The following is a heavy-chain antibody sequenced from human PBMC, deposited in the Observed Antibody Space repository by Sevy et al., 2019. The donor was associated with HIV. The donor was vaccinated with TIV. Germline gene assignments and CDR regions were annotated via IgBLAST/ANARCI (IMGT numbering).Heavy chain of an antibody. CDR3: ARDGGGDYFDY. D-gene: IGHD3-16*01. V-gene: IGHV3-30*04. CDR2: ISYDKVNT. Sequence: GGSLRLSCAASGFSFSRYAMHWIRQAPGKGLESVAVISYDKVNTYHSDSVKGRFTISRDNSKNTLYLQMNSLRPEDTAVYYCARDGGGDYFDYWGQGTLVTVPS. J-gene: IGHJ4*02. CDR1: GFSFSRYA.